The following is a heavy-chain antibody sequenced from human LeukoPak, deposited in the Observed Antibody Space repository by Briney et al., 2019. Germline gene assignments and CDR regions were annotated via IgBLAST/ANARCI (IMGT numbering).Heavy chain of an antibody. CDR1: GFAFIDSA. CDR3: RAERLELVDA. V-gene: IGHV3-73*01. J-gene: IGHJ5*02. D-gene: IGHD1-7*01. Sequence: GGSLRLSCAASGFAFIDSAMPWARQAPGKGLEWLGRITEKSHGGAIAYGESVKGRFTIYRDDSTNTAYLQMRSLNVDDTAVYYCRAERLELVDAWGQGTLVTVSS. CDR2: ITEKSHGGAI.